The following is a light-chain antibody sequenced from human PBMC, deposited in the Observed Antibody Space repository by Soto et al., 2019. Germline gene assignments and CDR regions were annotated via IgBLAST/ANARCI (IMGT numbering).Light chain of an antibody. V-gene: IGLV2-11*01. Sequence: QSALTQPRSVSGSPGQSVTISCTETSSDFGGYNSVSWYQQHPGKAPKLIIYDVSYRPSGVPDRFSGSKSGNAASLTISGLQAEDEADYYCCSYVASNTFKFGGGTKLTVL. CDR1: SSDFGGYNS. J-gene: IGLJ2*01. CDR2: DVS. CDR3: CSYVASNTFK.